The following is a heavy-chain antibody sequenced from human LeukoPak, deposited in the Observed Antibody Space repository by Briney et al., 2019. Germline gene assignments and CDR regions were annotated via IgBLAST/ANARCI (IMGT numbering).Heavy chain of an antibody. J-gene: IGHJ4*02. V-gene: IGHV1-46*01. CDR3: ARDQEGFDY. CDR1: GYTFTNNY. Sequence: ASVKVSCKASGYTFTNNYLHWVRQAPGQGLEWMGMIYPRDGSTSYAQNFQGRVTVTRDTSTTTVHMGLRGLRSEDTAVYYCARDQEGFDYWGQGTVVTVSS. CDR2: IYPRDGST.